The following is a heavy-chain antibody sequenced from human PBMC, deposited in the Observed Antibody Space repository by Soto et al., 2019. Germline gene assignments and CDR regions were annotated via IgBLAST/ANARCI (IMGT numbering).Heavy chain of an antibody. CDR2: ISSLSKYT. Sequence: QVQLVESGGGLVKPGGSLRLSCAASGFTFSDYYMSWIRQAPGKGLEWVSYISSLSKYTDYADSVKGRFTTSRDNARNSLYLQMNSLRAEDTAVYYCARGSPSGWDFDYWGQGTLVTVSS. CDR1: GFTFSDYY. CDR3: ARGSPSGWDFDY. V-gene: IGHV3-11*06. D-gene: IGHD6-19*01. J-gene: IGHJ4*02.